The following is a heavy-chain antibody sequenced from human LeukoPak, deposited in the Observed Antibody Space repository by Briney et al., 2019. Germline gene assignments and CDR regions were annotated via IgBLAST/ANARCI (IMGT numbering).Heavy chain of an antibody. J-gene: IGHJ4*02. V-gene: IGHV4-59*01. Sequence: SETLSLTCTVSGDSISSYYWSWIRQPPGKGLAGIGYIYHSGSTNYNPSLKSRVTISADTSKDQFSLKLASVTAADTAVYYCATGYSSTWYYFDYWGQGTLVTVSS. CDR3: ATGYSSTWYYFDY. D-gene: IGHD6-13*01. CDR2: IYHSGST. CDR1: GDSISSYY.